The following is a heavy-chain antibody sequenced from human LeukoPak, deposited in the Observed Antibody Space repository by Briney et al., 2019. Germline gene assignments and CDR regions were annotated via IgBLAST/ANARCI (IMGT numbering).Heavy chain of an antibody. CDR2: FHPEDGET. D-gene: IGHD3-16*01. CDR3: AKARYYADAFDY. CDR1: GYTVTELS. Sequence: ASVKVSCKVSGYTVTELSMHWVRQSPGKGLEWMGGFHPEDGETIYAQKFQGRVTMTEDTSTDTAYMEPSSLRSEDTALYYCAKARYYADAFDYWGQGTLVTVSS. V-gene: IGHV1-24*01. J-gene: IGHJ4*02.